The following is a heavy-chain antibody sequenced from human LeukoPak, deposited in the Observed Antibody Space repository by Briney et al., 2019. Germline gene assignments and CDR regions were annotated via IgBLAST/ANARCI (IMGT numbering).Heavy chain of an antibody. J-gene: IGHJ4*02. D-gene: IGHD5-12*01. CDR1: GFTFSDFG. CDR3: AKDKSISEYSGYGDFDY. Sequence: GGTLRLSCAASGFTFSDFGMSWVRQAPGKGLEWVSTISDGGSITYYADSVKGRFTISRDNSKNTLYLQMNSLRAEDTAVYYCAKDKSISEYSGYGDFDYWGQGTLVTVSS. V-gene: IGHV3-23*01. CDR2: ISDGGSIT.